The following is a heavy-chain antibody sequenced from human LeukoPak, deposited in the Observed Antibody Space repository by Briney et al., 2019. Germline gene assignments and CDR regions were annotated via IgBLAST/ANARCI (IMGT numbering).Heavy chain of an antibody. V-gene: IGHV3-48*04. J-gene: IGHJ6*04. D-gene: IGHD3-10*02. CDR3: AELGITMIGGV. CDR1: GFTFSSYS. Sequence: QTGGSLRLSCAASGFTFSSYSRKWVRQAPGKGLEWVSYISSSGSTIYYADSVKGRFTISRDNAKNSLYLQMNSLRAEDTAVYYCAELGITMIGGVWGKGTTVTISS. CDR2: ISSSGSTI.